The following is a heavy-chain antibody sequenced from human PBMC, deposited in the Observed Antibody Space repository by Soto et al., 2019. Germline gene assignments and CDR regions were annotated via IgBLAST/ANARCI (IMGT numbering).Heavy chain of an antibody. D-gene: IGHD1-1*01. Sequence: NPSETLSLTCTVSGASISGFYWSWIRKSAGKGLEGIGRIYATGTTDYNPSLKSRVMMSVDTSKKQFSLKLRSVTAADTAVYYCVRDGTKTLRDWFDPWGQGISVHVSS. CDR1: GASISGFY. CDR2: IYATGTT. J-gene: IGHJ5*02. V-gene: IGHV4-4*07. CDR3: VRDGTKTLRDWFDP.